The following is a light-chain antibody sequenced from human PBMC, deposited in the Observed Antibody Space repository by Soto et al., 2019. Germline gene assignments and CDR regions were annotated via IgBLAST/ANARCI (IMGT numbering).Light chain of an antibody. CDR3: QQYDDWPRT. Sequence: EIVMTQSPATLSVSPGERATLSCRASQSVSSNLAWYQQKPGQAPRLLIYGASTRATGISARFSGSGSGTEFTLIISSRQSEDFAVYYCQQYDDWPRTFGPGTKVDIK. CDR1: QSVSSN. V-gene: IGKV3-15*01. J-gene: IGKJ3*01. CDR2: GAS.